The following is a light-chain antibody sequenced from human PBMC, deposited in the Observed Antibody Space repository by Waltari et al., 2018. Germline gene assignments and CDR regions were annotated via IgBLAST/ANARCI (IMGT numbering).Light chain of an antibody. CDR3: QQYGSSPPT. V-gene: IGKV3-20*01. CDR1: QSVTSSY. Sequence: EIVLTQSPGTLSLSPGERVTLSCRASQSVTSSYLAWYQQKPGQAPRLLIYSASNRATGIPDRFSGSGSGTDFTLTISRLESEDFAVYCCQQYGSSPPTFGQGTKVEIK. J-gene: IGKJ1*01. CDR2: SAS.